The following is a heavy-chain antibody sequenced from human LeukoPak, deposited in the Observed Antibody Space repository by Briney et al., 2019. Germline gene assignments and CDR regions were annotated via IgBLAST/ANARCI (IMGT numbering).Heavy chain of an antibody. J-gene: IGHJ4*02. Sequence: PGRSLRLSCAASGFTFSSYGMHWVRQAPGKGLEWVAVISYDGRNKYHSDSVKGRFTISRDNSKNTLYLQMNSLRAEDTAVYYCAIDSSSGAADYYFDYWGQGTLVTVSS. V-gene: IGHV3-30*03. CDR3: AIDSSSGAADYYFDY. CDR2: ISYDGRNK. D-gene: IGHD1-26*01. CDR1: GFTFSSYG.